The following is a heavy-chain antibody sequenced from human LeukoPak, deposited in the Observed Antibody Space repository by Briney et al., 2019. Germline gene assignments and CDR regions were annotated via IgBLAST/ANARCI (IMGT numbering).Heavy chain of an antibody. J-gene: IGHJ4*02. CDR1: GGSINSYY. CDR2: IYYSGST. D-gene: IGHD3-22*01. Sequence: PSETLSLTCTVSGGSINSYYWSWIRQPPGKGLEYIGYIYYSGSTDYNPSLKSRVTISVDTSENQFSLKLNSVTAADTAVYYCARVRALSYYDSSGDLYYFDYWGQGTLVTVSS. V-gene: IGHV4-59*01. CDR3: ARVRALSYYDSSGDLYYFDY.